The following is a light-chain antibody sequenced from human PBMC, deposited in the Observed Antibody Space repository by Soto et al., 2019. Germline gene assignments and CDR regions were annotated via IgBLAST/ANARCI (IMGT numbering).Light chain of an antibody. CDR2: EVS. CDR1: SSDVGDYIS. CDR3: TSYTSSTTLYV. J-gene: IGLJ1*01. V-gene: IGLV2-14*01. Sequence: QSALTQPASVSGSPGQSISISCTGPSSDVGDYISVSWFQHHPGKAPKLMIYEVSNRPSGVSNRISGSKSANTASLTISGLQAEDEADYYCTSYTSSTTLYVFGTGTKLTVL.